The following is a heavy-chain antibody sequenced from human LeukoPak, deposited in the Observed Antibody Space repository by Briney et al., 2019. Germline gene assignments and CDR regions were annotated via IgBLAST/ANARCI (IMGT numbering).Heavy chain of an antibody. D-gene: IGHD1-26*01. J-gene: IGHJ4*02. CDR1: GYTFTNYY. V-gene: IGHV1-46*01. CDR3: ARAFSGSLDY. CDR2: FHPSGGST. Sequence: ASVKVSCKASGYTFTNYYMHWVRQAPGQGLEWMGIFHPSGGSTIYAQKFQGRVTMTRDTSTSALYMELSSLRSEDTAVYYCARAFSGSLDYWGQGTLVTVSS.